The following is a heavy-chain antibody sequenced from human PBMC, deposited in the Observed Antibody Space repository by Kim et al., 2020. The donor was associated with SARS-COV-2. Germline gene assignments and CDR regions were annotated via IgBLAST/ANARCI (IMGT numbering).Heavy chain of an antibody. V-gene: IGHV3-53*01. J-gene: IGHJ6*02. Sequence: GGSLRLSCAASGFTVSSNYMSWVRQAPGKGLEWVSVIYSGGSTYYADSVKGRFTISRDNSKNTLYLQMNSLRAGDTAVYYCARDKLWFGELSYYGMDVWGQGTTVTVSS. CDR1: GFTVSSNY. CDR2: IYSGGST. CDR3: ARDKLWFGELSYYGMDV. D-gene: IGHD3-10*01.